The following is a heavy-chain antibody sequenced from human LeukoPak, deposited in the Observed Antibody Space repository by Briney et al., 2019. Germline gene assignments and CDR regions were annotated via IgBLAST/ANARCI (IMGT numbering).Heavy chain of an antibody. J-gene: IGHJ4*02. Sequence: QLGGSLRLSCGASGFIFSSYAVRGVREAPGRGVEWVSAISGSGGSTYYADSVKGRFTISRDNSKNTLYLRMNSLRAEDTAVYYCAKDRRGSCFDYWGQGTLVTVSS. V-gene: IGHV3-23*01. CDR3: AKDRRGSCFDY. D-gene: IGHD6-13*01. CDR1: GFIFSSYA. CDR2: ISGSGGST.